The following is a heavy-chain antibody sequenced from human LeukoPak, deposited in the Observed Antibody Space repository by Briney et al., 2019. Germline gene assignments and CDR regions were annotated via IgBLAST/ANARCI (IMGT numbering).Heavy chain of an antibody. CDR3: ARVGSWELLNYFDY. CDR1: GFTFSSNY. D-gene: IGHD1-26*01. Sequence: PGGSLRLSCAASGFTFSSNYMSWVRQAPGKGLEWVSVIYSGGSTYYSDSVKGRFTISRDNSKNTLYLQMNSLRAEDTAVYYCARVGSWELLNYFDYWGQGTLVTVSS. CDR2: IYSGGST. J-gene: IGHJ4*02. V-gene: IGHV3-53*01.